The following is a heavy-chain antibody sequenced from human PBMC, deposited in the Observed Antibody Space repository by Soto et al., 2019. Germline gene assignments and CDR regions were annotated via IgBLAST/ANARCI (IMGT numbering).Heavy chain of an antibody. CDR1: GFPFSTYA. D-gene: IGHD2-2*01. CDR2: VWYDGTDK. Sequence: QVYLVESGGGVVQPGRSLTLSCAASGFPFSTYAMHWVRQAPGKGLEWVAVVWYDGTDKNYADSVKGRFTISRNNSKSTLYLQMDHLRVEDTGVYHCARTDCSSSDCPRDLVGAVTMDYWGQGTPVTVSS. CDR3: ARTDCSSSDCPRDLVGAVTMDY. J-gene: IGHJ4*02. V-gene: IGHV3-33*01.